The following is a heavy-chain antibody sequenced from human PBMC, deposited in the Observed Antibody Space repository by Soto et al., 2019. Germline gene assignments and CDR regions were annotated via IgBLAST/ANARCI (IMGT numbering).Heavy chain of an antibody. CDR2: IYYSGST. J-gene: IGHJ4*02. V-gene: IGHV4-31*03. CDR3: ARSPEATVTAFDY. D-gene: IGHD4-17*01. CDR1: GGSISSGGYY. Sequence: QVQLQESDPGLVKPSQTLSLTCTVSGGSISSGGYYWSWIRQHPGKGLEWIGYIYYSGSTNYNPSLKRRVTISVDTSKNQFSLKLSSVTAADTAVYYCARSPEATVTAFDYWGQGTLVTVSS.